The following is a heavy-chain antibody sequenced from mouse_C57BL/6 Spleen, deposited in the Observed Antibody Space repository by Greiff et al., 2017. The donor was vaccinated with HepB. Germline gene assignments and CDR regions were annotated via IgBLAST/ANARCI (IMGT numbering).Heavy chain of an antibody. V-gene: IGHV1-4*01. CDR1: GYTFTSYT. Sequence: QVQLKQSGAELARPGASVKMSCKASGYTFTSYTMHWVKQRPGQGLEWIGYINPSSGYTKYNQKFKDKATLTADKSSSTAYMQLSSLTSEDSAVYYCARSLPVLYAMDYWGQGTSVTVSS. J-gene: IGHJ4*01. CDR2: INPSSGYT. D-gene: IGHD6-5*01. CDR3: ARSLPVLYAMDY.